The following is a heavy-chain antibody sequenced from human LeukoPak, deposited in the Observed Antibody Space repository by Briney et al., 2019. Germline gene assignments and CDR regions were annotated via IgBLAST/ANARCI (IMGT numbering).Heavy chain of an antibody. CDR2: IYYSGST. J-gene: IGHJ4*02. CDR3: ARDSDSSGYAG. D-gene: IGHD3-22*01. CDR1: GGSISSYY. V-gene: IGHV4-59*01. Sequence: SETLSLTCTVSGGSISSYYWSWIRQPPGKGLEWIGYIYYSGSTSYNPSLKSRVTISVDTSKNQFSLKLSSVTAADTAVYYCARDSDSSGYAGWGQGTLVTVSS.